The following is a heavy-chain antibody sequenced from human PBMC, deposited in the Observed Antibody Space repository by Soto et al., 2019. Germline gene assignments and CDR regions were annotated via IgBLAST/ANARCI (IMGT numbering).Heavy chain of an antibody. D-gene: IGHD2-15*01. CDR1: GYTFTSYA. J-gene: IGHJ6*02. CDR3: ARGGVGVVVAATEHYYYYSGMDV. V-gene: IGHV1-3*01. CDR2: INAGNGNT. Sequence: ASVKVSCKASGYTFTSYAMHWVRQAPGQRLEWMGWINAGNGNTKYSQKFQGRVTITRDTSASTAYMELSSLRSEDTAVYYCARGGVGVVVAATEHYYYYSGMDVWGQGTKVTVYS.